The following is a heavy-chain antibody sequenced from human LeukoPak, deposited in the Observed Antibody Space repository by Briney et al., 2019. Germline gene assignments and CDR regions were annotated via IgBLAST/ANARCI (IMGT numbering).Heavy chain of an antibody. J-gene: IGHJ4*02. D-gene: IGHD3-16*02. CDR2: IYYSGST. CDR1: GGSISSSSYY. Sequence: PSETLSLTCTVSGGSISSSSYYWGWIRQPPGKGLEWIGSIYYSGSTYYNPSLKSRVTISVDTSKNQFSLKLSSVTAADTAVYYCARAGTYYDYVWGSYRSYYFDYRGQGTLVTVSS. V-gene: IGHV4-39*01. CDR3: ARAGTYYDYVWGSYRSYYFDY.